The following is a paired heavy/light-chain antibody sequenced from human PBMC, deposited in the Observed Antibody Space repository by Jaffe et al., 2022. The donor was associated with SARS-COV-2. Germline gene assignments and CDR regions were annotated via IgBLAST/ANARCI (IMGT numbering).Heavy chain of an antibody. CDR1: GGTFNIYA. CDR3: ATLTDVGSMDH. CDR2: FMLTYGTA. Sequence: VQLVQSGVEVKKPGSSVKVSCKASGGTFNIYAISWVRQAPGQGLEWMGGFMLTYGTANYAQKFQGRVTITADESTSTVYMELSSLRSEDTAVYYCATLTDVGSMDHWGQGTLVTVSS. J-gene: IGHJ4*02. V-gene: IGHV1-69*01. D-gene: IGHD1-26*01.
Light chain of an antibody. Sequence: HSVLTQPPSVSGAPGQRVTISCTGNSSNIGAGYDVHWYQQLPGTAPKLLIYGDTNRPSGVPDRFSGSESGTSASLAITGLQAEDEADYYCQSYDHSLSGRYVFGTGTKVIVL. CDR1: SSNIGAGYD. V-gene: IGLV1-40*01. CDR2: GDT. J-gene: IGLJ1*01. CDR3: QSYDHSLSGRYV.